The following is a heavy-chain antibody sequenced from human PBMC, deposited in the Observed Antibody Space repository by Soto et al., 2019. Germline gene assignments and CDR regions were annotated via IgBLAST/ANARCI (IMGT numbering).Heavy chain of an antibody. V-gene: IGHV3-23*01. Sequence: EVQLLESGGGLVQPGGSLRLSCAASGFYFGSYAMSWVRQAPGKGLEWVSGITGSGFSTYYADSVKGRFTISRDNSRDTLHLQMSSLRAEDTALYYCTKHVTRVPETYQHGPRDSWGQGTLVTVSS. D-gene: IGHD2-2*01. CDR2: ITGSGFST. CDR3: TKHVTRVPETYQHGPRDS. J-gene: IGHJ5*01. CDR1: GFYFGSYA.